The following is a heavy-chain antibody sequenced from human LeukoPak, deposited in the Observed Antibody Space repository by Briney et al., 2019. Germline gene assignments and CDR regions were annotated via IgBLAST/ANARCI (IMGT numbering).Heavy chain of an antibody. V-gene: IGHV3-11*01. D-gene: IGHD1-1*01. CDR3: ARDRGTGPPNGNWFDP. CDR2: ISSSGSTI. CDR1: GFTFSDYY. J-gene: IGHJ5*02. Sequence: PGGSLRVSCAASGFTFSDYYMSWIRQAPGKGLEWVSYISSSGSTIYYAGSVKGRFTISRDNAKNSLYLQMNSLRAEDTAVYYCARDRGTGPPNGNWFDPWGQGTLVTVSS.